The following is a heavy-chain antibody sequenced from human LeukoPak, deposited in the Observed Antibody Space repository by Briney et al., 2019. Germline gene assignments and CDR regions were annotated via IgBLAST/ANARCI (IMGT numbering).Heavy chain of an antibody. V-gene: IGHV1-2*02. CDR1: GYTFTDYY. CDR2: IHPNSGGT. Sequence: GASVTVSCKSSGYTFTDYYLHWVRQPPGQGLEWMGWIHPNSGGTNYAQKFQGRVAMTRDTSISTAYMELSSLRSDVTGVYSCARLAAVPGWGQGPLVTVSS. J-gene: IGHJ1*01. D-gene: IGHD6-19*01. CDR3: ARLAAVPG.